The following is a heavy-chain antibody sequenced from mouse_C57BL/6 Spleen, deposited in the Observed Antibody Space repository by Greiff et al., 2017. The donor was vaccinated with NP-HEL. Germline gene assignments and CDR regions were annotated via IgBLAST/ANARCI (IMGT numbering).Heavy chain of an antibody. CDR1: GYTFTDYN. V-gene: IGHV1-22*01. J-gene: IGHJ2*01. D-gene: IGHD1-1*01. CDR2: INPNNGGT. CDR3: ATNYGTGFDY. Sequence: EVQLQQSGPELVKPGASVKMSCKASGYTFTDYNMHWVKQSHGKSLEWIGYINPNNGGTSYNQKFKGKATLTVNKSSSTAYMELRSLTSEDSAVYYCATNYGTGFDYWGQGTTLTVSS.